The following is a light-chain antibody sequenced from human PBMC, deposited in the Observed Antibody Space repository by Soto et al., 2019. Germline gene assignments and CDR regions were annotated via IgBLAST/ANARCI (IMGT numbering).Light chain of an antibody. CDR2: GAS. CDR3: QQYGSSPRT. V-gene: IGKV3-20*01. J-gene: IGKJ5*01. CDR1: QSVSSSY. Sequence: EIVLTQSPGTLSLSPGERATLSCRASQSVSSSYLAWYQQKPGQAPRLLIYGASSRASCIPDRFSGSGSGTDFTLTISRLEPEDFAVYYCQQYGSSPRTFGQGTRREIK.